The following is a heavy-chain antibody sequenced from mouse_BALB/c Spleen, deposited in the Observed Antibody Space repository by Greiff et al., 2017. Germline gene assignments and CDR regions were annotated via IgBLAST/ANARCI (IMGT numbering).Heavy chain of an antibody. D-gene: IGHD2-2*01. CDR1: GFAFSSYD. CDR2: ISSGGGST. V-gene: IGHV5-12-1*01. CDR3: ARHQIYYGYDEAMDY. J-gene: IGHJ4*01. Sequence: EVQVVESGGGLVKPGGSLKLSCAASGFAFSSYDMSWVRQTPEKRLEWVAYISSGGGSTYYPDTVKGRFTISRDNAKNTLYLQMSSLKSEDTAMYYCARHQIYYGYDEAMDYWGQGTSVTVSS.